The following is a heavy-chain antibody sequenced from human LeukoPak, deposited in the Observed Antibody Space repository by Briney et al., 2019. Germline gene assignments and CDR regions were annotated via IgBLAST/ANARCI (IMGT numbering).Heavy chain of an antibody. CDR2: IKQDEREK. CDR1: GFTFSSYW. J-gene: IGHJ5*01. CDR3: VREAYSSGWYLLDS. V-gene: IGHV3-7*01. Sequence: GGSLRLSCAASGFTFSSYWMNWARQAPGKGQEWVASIKQDEREKYFVDSVKGRFTISRDNAKNSLFLQMNSLRAEDTAVYYCVREAYSSGWYLLDSWGPGTLVTVSS. D-gene: IGHD6-19*01.